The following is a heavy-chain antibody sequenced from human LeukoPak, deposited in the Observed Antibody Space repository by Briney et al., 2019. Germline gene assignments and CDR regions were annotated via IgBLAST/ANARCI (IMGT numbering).Heavy chain of an antibody. V-gene: IGHV3-30*18. J-gene: IGHJ6*02. D-gene: IGHD6-13*01. CDR2: ISYDGSNK. CDR3: AKDQAAAANYGMDV. CDR1: GFTFSSYG. Sequence: GGSLRLSCAASGFTFSSYGMHWVRQAPGKGLEWVAVISYDGSNKYYADSVKGRFTISRDNSKNTLYLQMNSLRAEDTAVYYCAKDQAAAANYGMDVWGQGTTVTVSS.